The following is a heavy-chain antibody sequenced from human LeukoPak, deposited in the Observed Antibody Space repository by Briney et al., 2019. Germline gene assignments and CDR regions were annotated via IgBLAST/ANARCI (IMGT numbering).Heavy chain of an antibody. Sequence: GGSLRLSCVASGFPFNSYAMCWVRQTPGKGRGGGSTISGSGGSTYYADSVKGRFTISRDNSKNTLYLQMNSLRAEKTAIYYCAKPATRYCSGGSCYYDYWGQGPLVTVSS. D-gene: IGHD2-15*01. V-gene: IGHV3-23*01. CDR3: AKPATRYCSGGSCYYDY. CDR1: GFPFNSYA. CDR2: ISGSGGST. J-gene: IGHJ4*02.